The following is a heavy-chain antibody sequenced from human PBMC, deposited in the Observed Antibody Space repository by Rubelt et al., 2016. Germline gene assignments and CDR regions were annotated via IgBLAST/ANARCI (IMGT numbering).Heavy chain of an antibody. V-gene: IGHV4-38-2*02. Sequence: QVQLQESGPGLVKPSETLSLTCTVSGYSISSGYYWGWIRQPPGKGLEWIGCINHSGSTYHNPSLKSGCTIAVDTSKNQFSLRLSSVTAADTAVYYCARLIARYSTSSPVDCWGQGTQLTVSS. D-gene: IGHD6-6*01. J-gene: IGHJ4*02. CDR1: GYSISSGYY. CDR3: ARLIARYSTSSPVDC. CDR2: INHSGST.